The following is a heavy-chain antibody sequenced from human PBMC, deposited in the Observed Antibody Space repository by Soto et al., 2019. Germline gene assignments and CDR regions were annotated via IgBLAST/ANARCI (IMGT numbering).Heavy chain of an antibody. D-gene: IGHD2-2*01. CDR3: TTGRPSRVRNPRV. V-gene: IGHV3-15*01. CDR2: IKTKADGGTT. CDR1: GLTFSTAY. J-gene: IGHJ4*02. Sequence: EGQLVESGGGLVKPGGSLKLSCEASGLTFSTAYMSWVRQAPGKGLEWVGRIKTKADGGTTEYGAPVKGRFNISRDESITTLYVQMSRMKTEDTAVYYCTTGRPSRVRNPRVWGKGPRVTVSS.